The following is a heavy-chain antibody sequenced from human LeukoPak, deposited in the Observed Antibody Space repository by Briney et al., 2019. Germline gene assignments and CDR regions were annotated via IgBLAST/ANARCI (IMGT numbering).Heavy chain of an antibody. Sequence: PGGSLRLSCSASGFTFSSYIMHWVRQAPGKGLEYVSAITSIGGSTYYADSVKGRFTISRDNSKNTLYLQMSSLRPEDTAVYYCVKAQGYLDYWGQGTLVIVSS. CDR3: VKAQGYLDY. CDR1: GFTFSSYI. CDR2: ITSIGGST. V-gene: IGHV3-64D*06. J-gene: IGHJ4*02.